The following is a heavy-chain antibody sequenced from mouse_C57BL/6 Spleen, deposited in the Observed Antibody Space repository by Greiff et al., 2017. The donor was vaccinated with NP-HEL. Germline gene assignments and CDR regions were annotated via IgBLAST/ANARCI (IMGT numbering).Heavy chain of an antibody. Sequence: EVQLQQSGPALVKPGASVKMSCKASGYTFPDYYMNWVKQSHGKSLEWIGIINPNNGGTSYNQKFKGKATLTVDKSSNTAYMELNSLTSEDSAVYYCARDGSNWYYFDYWGQGTTLTVSS. CDR3: ARDGSNWYYFDY. CDR2: INPNNGGT. V-gene: IGHV1-19*01. J-gene: IGHJ2*01. D-gene: IGHD1-1*01. CDR1: GYTFPDYY.